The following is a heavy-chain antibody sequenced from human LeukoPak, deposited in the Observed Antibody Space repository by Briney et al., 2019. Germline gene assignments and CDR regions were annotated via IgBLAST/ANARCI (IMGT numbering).Heavy chain of an antibody. CDR2: ISWNSGSI. CDR3: AKARAYGAFDP. J-gene: IGHJ5*02. CDR1: GFTFDDYA. D-gene: IGHD4-17*01. V-gene: IGHV3-9*01. Sequence: GGSLRLSCAASGFTFDDYAMHWVRQAPGKGLEWVSGISWNSGSIGYADSVEGRFTISRDNAKNSLYLQMNSLRAEDTALYYCAKARAYGAFDPWGQGTLVTVSS.